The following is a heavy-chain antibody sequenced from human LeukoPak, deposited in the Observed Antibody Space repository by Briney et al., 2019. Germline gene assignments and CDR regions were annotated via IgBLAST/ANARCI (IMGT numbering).Heavy chain of an antibody. CDR1: GFIFNNYG. V-gene: IGHV3-30*03. Sequence: ERSLRLSCAASGFIFNNYGMHWVRQAPGKGLEWVALVSYDESNKYYADSVKGRFTISRDNAKNSVYMQMNSLRAEDTAVYYCARDAPAGEKPEYFFDYWGQGILVTVSS. J-gene: IGHJ4*02. CDR3: ARDAPAGEKPEYFFDY. CDR2: VSYDESNK.